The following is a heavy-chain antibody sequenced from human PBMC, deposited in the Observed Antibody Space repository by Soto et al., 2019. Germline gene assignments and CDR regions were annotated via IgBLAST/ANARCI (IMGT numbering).Heavy chain of an antibody. CDR2: ISAYNGNT. J-gene: IGHJ4*02. V-gene: IGHV1-18*01. CDR1: GYTFTSYG. D-gene: IGHD3-16*02. Sequence: QVQLVQSGAEVKKPGASVKVSCKASGYTFTSYGISWVRQAPGQGLEWMGWISAYNGNTNYAQKLQGRVTMTTDTSTSTAYMELRSLRSDDTAVYYCARVYYDYIWGSYRYKEVDYWGQGTLLTVSS. CDR3: ARVYYDYIWGSYRYKEVDY.